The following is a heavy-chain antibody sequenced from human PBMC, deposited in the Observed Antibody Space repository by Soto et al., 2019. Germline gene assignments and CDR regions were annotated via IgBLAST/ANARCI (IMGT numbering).Heavy chain of an antibody. CDR1: GGSISSGDYY. D-gene: IGHD3-10*01. Sequence: QVQLQESGPGLVKPSQTLSLTCTVSGGSISSGDYYWSWIRQPPGKGLEWIGCIYYRGTTYYNPSLKGRVTISVDTSKNQFSLKLSSVTAADTAVYYCARDRGYYGSGRPTVFDYWGQGTLVTVSS. J-gene: IGHJ4*02. CDR3: ARDRGYYGSGRPTVFDY. V-gene: IGHV4-30-4*01. CDR2: IYYRGTT.